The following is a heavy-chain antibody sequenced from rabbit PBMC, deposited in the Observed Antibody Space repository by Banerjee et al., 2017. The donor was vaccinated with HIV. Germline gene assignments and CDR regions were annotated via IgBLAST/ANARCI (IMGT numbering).Heavy chain of an antibody. CDR2: LYGGSSGST. J-gene: IGHJ4*01. V-gene: IGHV1S40*01. CDR3: ARVYVGGSYAGDFNL. CDR1: EFSASSTAY. D-gene: IGHD8-1*01. Sequence: QSLEESVGDLVKPGASLTLTCTASEFSASSTAYMCSFCQAPGKGLEWLVCLYGGSSGSTYYASWAKGRFTISKTSSTTVTLQLTSLTAADTATYFCARVYVGGSYAGDFNLWGPGTLVTVS.